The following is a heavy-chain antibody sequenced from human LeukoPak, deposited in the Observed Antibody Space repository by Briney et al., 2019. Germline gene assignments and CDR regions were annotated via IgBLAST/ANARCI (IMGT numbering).Heavy chain of an antibody. J-gene: IGHJ4*02. Sequence: GGSLRLSCAASGFTFSSYAMSWVRQAPGKGLEWVGRIKSKTDGGTTDYAAPVKGRFTISRDDSKNTLYLQMNSLKTEDTAVYYCTTDSAITFGGVIDYWGQGTLVTVSS. CDR3: TTDSAITFGGVIDY. D-gene: IGHD3-16*02. V-gene: IGHV3-15*01. CDR1: GFTFSSYA. CDR2: IKSKTDGGTT.